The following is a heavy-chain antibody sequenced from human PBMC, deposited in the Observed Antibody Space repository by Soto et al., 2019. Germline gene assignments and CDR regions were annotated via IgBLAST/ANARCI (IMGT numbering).Heavy chain of an antibody. CDR1: GFTFTSSA. D-gene: IGHD3-9*01. CDR2: IVVGSGNT. J-gene: IGHJ4*02. CDR3: AASSNYDILTGYHY. V-gene: IGHV1-58*02. Sequence: QMQLVQSGPEVKKPGTSVKVSCKASGFTFTSSAMQWVRQARGQRLEWIGWIVVGSGNTNYAQKFQERDTITRDISTSTAYMELSNLRSEDTAVYYCAASSNYDILTGYHYWGQGTLVTVSS.